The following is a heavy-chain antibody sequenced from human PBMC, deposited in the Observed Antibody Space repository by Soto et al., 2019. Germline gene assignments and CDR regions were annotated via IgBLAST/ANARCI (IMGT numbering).Heavy chain of an antibody. J-gene: IGHJ4*02. V-gene: IGHV3-23*01. Sequence: GGSLRLSCAASGFTFSSYAMGWVRQAPGKGLEWVSAISGSGGSTYYADSVKGRFTISRDNSKNTLYLQMNSLRAEVTAVYYCAKTDDSSGYCDYWGQGTLVTVSS. CDR2: ISGSGGST. D-gene: IGHD3-22*01. CDR1: GFTFSSYA. CDR3: AKTDDSSGYCDY.